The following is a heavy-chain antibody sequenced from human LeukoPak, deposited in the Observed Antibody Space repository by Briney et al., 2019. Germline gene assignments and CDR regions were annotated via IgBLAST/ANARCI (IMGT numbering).Heavy chain of an antibody. D-gene: IGHD5-24*01. V-gene: IGHV4-59*08. CDR3: ARAGEGLQAYGFDL. Sequence: PSETLSLTCTVSGGSISSYYWSWIRQSPGKGLEWIGYIYYSGSTNYNPSLKSRVTISVDTSKNQFSLKLTSVTAADTAVYYCARAGEGLQAYGFDLWGQGTMVTVSS. CDR2: IYYSGST. CDR1: GGSISSYY. J-gene: IGHJ3*01.